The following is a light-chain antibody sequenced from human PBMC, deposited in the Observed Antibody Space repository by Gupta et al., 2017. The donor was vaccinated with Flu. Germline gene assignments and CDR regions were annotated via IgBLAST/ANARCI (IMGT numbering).Light chain of an antibody. V-gene: IGLV3-21*03. CDR2: DDS. J-gene: IGLJ3*02. CDR3: HVWDGSSDQRVWV. Sequence: SYVLTQPPTVSVAPGTTAKITWGGNSVGSKTVHWYQQQPGQAPVLVVYDDSLRPSGIPERFSGSNSGNTATLIISRVEAGDEAGYYCHVWDGSSDQRVWVFGGGTKLTVL. CDR1: SVGSKT.